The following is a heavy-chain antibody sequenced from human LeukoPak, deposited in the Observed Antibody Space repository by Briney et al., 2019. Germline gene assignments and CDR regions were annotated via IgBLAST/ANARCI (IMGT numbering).Heavy chain of an antibody. D-gene: IGHD3-3*01. Sequence: ASVKISXKVSGYTFTDYYMHWVQQAPGKGLEWMGLVDPEDGETIYAEKFQGRVTITADTSTDTAYMELSSLRSEDTAVYYCATISPGRFLEWLERPYNWFDPWGQGTLVTVSS. CDR2: VDPEDGET. CDR1: GYTFTDYY. CDR3: ATISPGRFLEWLERPYNWFDP. V-gene: IGHV1-69-2*01. J-gene: IGHJ5*02.